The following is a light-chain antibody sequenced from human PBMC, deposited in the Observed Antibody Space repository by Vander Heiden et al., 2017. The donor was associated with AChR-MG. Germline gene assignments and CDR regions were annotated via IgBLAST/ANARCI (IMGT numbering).Light chain of an antibody. CDR3: QQSYETPLT. J-gene: IGKJ2*01. Sequence: DIQMTQSPPSLTAPLGERATITCRACHNIRTYVNWYQKKSGRAPKLLIYGAVALQGGVPSRFSGSGFGTDFTLTISSLQPEDLATYYCQQSYETPLTFGQGTMIEI. V-gene: IGKV1-39*01. CDR1: HNIRTY. CDR2: GAV.